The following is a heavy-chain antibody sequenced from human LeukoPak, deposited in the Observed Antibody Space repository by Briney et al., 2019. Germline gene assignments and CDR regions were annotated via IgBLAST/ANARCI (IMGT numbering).Heavy chain of an antibody. J-gene: IGHJ5*02. V-gene: IGHV1-3*01. CDR3: ARDLVRGSGRRWFDP. Sequence: GASVKVSCKASGYTFTSYAMHWVRQAPGQRLEWMGWINAGNGNTKYSQKFQGRVTITRDTSASTAYMELSSLRSEDTAVYYCARDLVRGSGRRWFDPWGQGTLVTVSS. CDR2: INAGNGNT. D-gene: IGHD2-15*01. CDR1: GYTFTSYA.